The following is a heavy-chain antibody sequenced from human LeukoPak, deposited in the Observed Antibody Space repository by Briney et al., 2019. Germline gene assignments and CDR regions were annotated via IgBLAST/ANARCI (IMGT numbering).Heavy chain of an antibody. Sequence: GGSLRLSCAAPGFTLCSFEMNWVRQAPGKGLECVSYITSSGSTLYYPDSVKGRFTNSRDNAKNSLYLQMNRLRAEDTAVYYCARETYRHRGSYDYWGQGTLVTVSS. CDR1: GFTLCSFE. CDR3: ARETYRHRGSYDY. V-gene: IGHV3-48*03. J-gene: IGHJ4*02. D-gene: IGHD1-26*01. CDR2: ITSSGSTL.